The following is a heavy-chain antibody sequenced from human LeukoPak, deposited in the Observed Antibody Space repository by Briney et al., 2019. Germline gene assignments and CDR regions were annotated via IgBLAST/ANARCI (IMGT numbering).Heavy chain of an antibody. D-gene: IGHD3-22*01. J-gene: IGHJ3*02. V-gene: IGHV5-51*01. CDR1: GYRFTTDY. Sequence: GESLKISCKASGYRFTTDYIGWVRQMPGKGLEWMGIIYPDDSETNYSPSFQGQVSMSVDKSITTAYLQWSSLKASDTAIFYCARQAYGSHFDAFDIWGQGTMVTVSS. CDR3: ARQAYGSHFDAFDI. CDR2: IYPDDSET.